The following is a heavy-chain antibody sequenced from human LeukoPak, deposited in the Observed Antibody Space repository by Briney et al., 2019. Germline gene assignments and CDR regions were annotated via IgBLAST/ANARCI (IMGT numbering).Heavy chain of an antibody. CDR2: INSDGRST. CDR1: AFTFSSYW. J-gene: IGHJ4*02. CDR3: AREGYYGSGSPPSLYFDY. Sequence: PGGSLRLSCVASAFTFSSYWMHWVRQAPGKGLVWVSRINSDGRSTSYADSVKGRFTISRDNSRSTLYLQMNSLRPEDTAIYYCAREGYYGSGSPPSLYFDYWGQGTLVTVSS. D-gene: IGHD3-10*01. V-gene: IGHV3-74*01.